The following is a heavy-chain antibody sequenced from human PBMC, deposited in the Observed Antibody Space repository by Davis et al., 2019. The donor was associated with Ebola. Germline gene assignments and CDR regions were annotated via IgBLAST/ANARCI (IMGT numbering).Heavy chain of an antibody. CDR3: SGWHRAYYYGMDV. D-gene: IGHD1-14*01. V-gene: IGHV3-23*01. CDR2: ISGSGGST. J-gene: IGHJ6*02. CDR1: VITFSSYA. Sequence: GGPLRLSCTDSVITFSSYAMSWVRQAPGKGLEWVSAISGSGGSTYYADSVKGRFTISRHNSKNTLYLQMNSLRAEDTAVYYCSGWHRAYYYGMDVWGQGTTVTVSS.